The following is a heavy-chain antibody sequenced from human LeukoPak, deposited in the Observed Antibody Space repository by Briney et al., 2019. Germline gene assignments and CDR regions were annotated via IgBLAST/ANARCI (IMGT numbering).Heavy chain of an antibody. CDR1: GFTFSSYG. J-gene: IGHJ4*02. CDR3: AKWKTYYDILTGYYSAPGVDY. V-gene: IGHV3-30*18. CDR2: ISYDGSNK. D-gene: IGHD3-9*01. Sequence: GRSLRLSCAASGFTFSSYGMHWVRQAPGKGLEWVAVISYDGSNKYYADSVKGRFTISRDNSKNTLYLQMNSLRAEDTAVYYCAKWKTYYDILTGYYSAPGVDYWGQGTLVTVSS.